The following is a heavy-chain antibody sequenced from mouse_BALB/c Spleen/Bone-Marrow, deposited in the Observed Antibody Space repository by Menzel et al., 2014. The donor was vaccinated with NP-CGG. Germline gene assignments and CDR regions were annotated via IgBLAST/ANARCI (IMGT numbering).Heavy chain of an antibody. V-gene: IGHV5-6*02. CDR3: ARQTYYDYDGYFDY. Sequence: DVMLVESGGDLVKPGGSLKLSCAASGFTFXSYGMSWVRQTPDKRLEWVATISSGGSYTYYPDSVKGRFTISRDNAKNTLYLQMSSLKSEDTAMYYCARQTYYDYDGYFDYWGQGTTLTGSS. CDR1: GFTFXSYG. D-gene: IGHD2-4*01. CDR2: ISSGGSYT. J-gene: IGHJ2*01.